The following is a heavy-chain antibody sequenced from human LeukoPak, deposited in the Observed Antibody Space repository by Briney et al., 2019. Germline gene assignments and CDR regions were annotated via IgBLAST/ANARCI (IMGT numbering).Heavy chain of an antibody. CDR1: GFTFSSYW. V-gene: IGHV3-30*03. Sequence: PGESLRPSCAASGFTFSSYWMGWVRQAPGKGLEWVAVISYVGSNKYYADSVKGRFTISRDNSKNTLYLQMHSLRAEDTAVYYCARELLPHNKQPTGGYYYCGMDVWGQGTTVTVSS. J-gene: IGHJ6*02. CDR3: ARELLPHNKQPTGGYYYCGMDV. D-gene: IGHD1-14*01. CDR2: ISYVGSNK.